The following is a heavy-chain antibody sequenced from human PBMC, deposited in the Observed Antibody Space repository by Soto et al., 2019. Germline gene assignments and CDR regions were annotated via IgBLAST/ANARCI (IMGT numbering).Heavy chain of an antibody. J-gene: IGHJ6*03. CDR1: GGSISSYY. D-gene: IGHD2-2*01. V-gene: IGHV4-59*01. CDR3: SLNVVVPAAIRSGYYYYMDV. Sequence: PSETLSLTCTVSGGSISSYYWSWIRQPPGKGLEWIGYIYYSGSTNYNPSLKSRVTISVDTSKNQLSLKLSSVTAADTAVYYFSLNVVVPAAIRSGYYYYMDVWGKGTTVTVSS. CDR2: IYYSGST.